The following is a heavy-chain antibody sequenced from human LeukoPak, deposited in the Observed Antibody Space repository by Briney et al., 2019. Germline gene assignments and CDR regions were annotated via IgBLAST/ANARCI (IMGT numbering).Heavy chain of an antibody. J-gene: IGHJ5*02. V-gene: IGHV3-48*03. CDR3: ARDESGYSGYVRFDP. CDR1: GFTFSSYE. D-gene: IGHD5-12*01. Sequence: QPGGSLRLSCAASGFTFSSYEMNWVRQAPGKELEWVSYISSSGGTIYYEDSVKGRFTISRDNAKNSLYLQMNSLRAEDTAVYYCARDESGYSGYVRFDPWGQGTLVTVSS. CDR2: ISSSGGTI.